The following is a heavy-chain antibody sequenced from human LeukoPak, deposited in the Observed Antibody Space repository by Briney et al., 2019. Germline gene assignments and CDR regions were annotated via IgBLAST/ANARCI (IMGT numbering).Heavy chain of an antibody. D-gene: IGHD6-13*01. J-gene: IGHJ4*02. V-gene: IGHV4-61*08. CDR2: IYYSGST. Sequence: SETLSLTCTVSGGSISSGGYYWSWIRQPPGKGLEWIGYIYYSGSTNYNPSLKSRVTISVDTSKNQFSLKLSSVTAADTAVYYCARATALGIAAAGTFAYWGQGTLVTVSS. CDR1: GGSISSGGYY. CDR3: ARATALGIAAAGTFAY.